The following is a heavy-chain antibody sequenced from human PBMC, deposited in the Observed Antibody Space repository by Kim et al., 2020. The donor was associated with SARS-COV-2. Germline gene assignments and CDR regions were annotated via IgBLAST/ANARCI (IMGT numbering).Heavy chain of an antibody. J-gene: IGHJ4*02. CDR2: ISYDGSNK. V-gene: IGHV3-30*18. Sequence: GGSLRLSCAASGFTFSSYGMHWVRQAPGKGLEWVAVISYDGSNKYYADSVKGRFTISRDNSKNTLYLQMNSLRAEDTAVYYCAKAIPRSSSWSPYFDYWGQGTLVTVSS. CDR3: AKAIPRSSSWSPYFDY. D-gene: IGHD6-13*01. CDR1: GFTFSSYG.